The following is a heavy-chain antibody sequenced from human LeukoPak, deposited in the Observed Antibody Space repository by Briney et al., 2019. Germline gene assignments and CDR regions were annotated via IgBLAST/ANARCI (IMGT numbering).Heavy chain of an antibody. V-gene: IGHV3-21*01. D-gene: IGHD4-17*01. Sequence: GGSLRLSCAASGFTFSSYSMNWVRQAPGKGLEWVSSISSSSSYIYYADSVKGRFTISRDNAKNSLYLQMNSLRAEDTAVYYCARASDYGDYYFDYWGQETLVTVSS. CDR1: GFTFSSYS. J-gene: IGHJ4*02. CDR2: ISSSSSYI. CDR3: ARASDYGDYYFDY.